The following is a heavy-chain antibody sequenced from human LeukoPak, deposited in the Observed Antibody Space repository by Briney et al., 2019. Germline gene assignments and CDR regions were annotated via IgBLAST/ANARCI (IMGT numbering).Heavy chain of an antibody. CDR3: ASDGSGNYYWDD. D-gene: IGHD1-26*01. V-gene: IGHV4-39*07. J-gene: IGHJ4*02. CDR1: GGSISSSSYY. CDR2: IYYSGST. Sequence: SETLSLTCTVSGGSISSSSYYWGWIRQPPGKGLEWIGSIYYSGSTYYNPSLSSRVTISVDTSKNQFSLNLTSVTAADTAVYYCASDGSGNYYWDDWGQGTLVTVSS.